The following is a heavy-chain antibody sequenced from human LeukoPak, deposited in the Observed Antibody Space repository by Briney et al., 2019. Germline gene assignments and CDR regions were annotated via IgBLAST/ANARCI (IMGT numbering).Heavy chain of an antibody. V-gene: IGHV1-46*01. D-gene: IGHD6-19*01. CDR1: GYTFTSYY. J-gene: IGHJ6*02. CDR3: ARHIPSIAVAGPLYYYYDGMDV. CDR2: INPSGGST. Sequence: ASVKVSCKASGYTFTSYYMHWVRQAPGQGLEWMGIINPSGGSTSYAQKFQGRVTMTRDTSTSTVYMELSSLRSEDTAVYYCARHIPSIAVAGPLYYYYDGMDVWGQGTTVTVSS.